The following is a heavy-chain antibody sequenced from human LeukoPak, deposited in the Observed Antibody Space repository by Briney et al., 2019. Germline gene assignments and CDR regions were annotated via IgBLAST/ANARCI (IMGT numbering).Heavy chain of an antibody. Sequence: ASVKVSCKTAGYTFSRHGITWVRQAPGQGLEWMGWVSGYNGNTNYAQNVQGRVTMTTDTSTNTAYMELRSLRSDDTAVYYCAKDIHPGLDSGASCCFDYWGQGTPVTVSS. J-gene: IGHJ4*02. V-gene: IGHV1-18*01. CDR2: VSGYNGNT. D-gene: IGHD3-22*01. CDR3: AKDIHPGLDSGASCCFDY. CDR1: GYTFSRHG.